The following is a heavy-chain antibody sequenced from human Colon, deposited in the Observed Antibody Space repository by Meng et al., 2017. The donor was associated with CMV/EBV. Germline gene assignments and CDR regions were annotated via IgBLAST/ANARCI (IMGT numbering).Heavy chain of an antibody. V-gene: IGHV2-5*02. CDR3: AHRPYGSGSYFFDY. Sequence: QIPLKESGPTLVKPTQTLTLTCTFSGFSLSTIGMGVGWIRQPPGKALEWLGVIYWDDDKRYSPSLKSRLNITKDTSKNQVVLTMTNLDPLDTATYYCAHRPYGSGSYFFDYWGQGTLVTVSS. CDR2: IYWDDDK. CDR1: GFSLSTIGMG. D-gene: IGHD3-10*01. J-gene: IGHJ4*02.